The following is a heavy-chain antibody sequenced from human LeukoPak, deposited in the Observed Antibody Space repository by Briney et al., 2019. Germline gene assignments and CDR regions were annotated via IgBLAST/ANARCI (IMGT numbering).Heavy chain of an antibody. J-gene: IGHJ5*01. CDR3: AKAGIQLWFDY. Sequence: GGSLRLSCAASGFTFSTYAMSWVRHAPGKGLEWVSAISGSGGSTYYADSVKGRFTISRDNSKNTLYLQMNSLRAEDTAVYYCAKAGIQLWFDYWGQGTLVTVSS. CDR2: ISGSGGST. V-gene: IGHV3-23*01. CDR1: GFTFSTYA. D-gene: IGHD5-18*01.